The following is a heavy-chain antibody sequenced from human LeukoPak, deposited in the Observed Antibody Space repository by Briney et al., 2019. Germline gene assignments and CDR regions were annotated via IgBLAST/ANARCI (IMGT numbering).Heavy chain of an antibody. D-gene: IGHD2-2*02. J-gene: IGHJ4*02. Sequence: GGSLRLSCAASGFTFSSYAMHWVCQAPGKGLEWVAVISYDGSNKYYADSVKGRFTISRDNSKNTLYLQMNSLRAEDTAVYYCARLGYCSSTSCFTLGRHYFDYCGQGTLVTVSS. CDR2: ISYDGSNK. CDR3: ARLGYCSSTSCFTLGRHYFDY. V-gene: IGHV3-30-3*01. CDR1: GFTFSSYA.